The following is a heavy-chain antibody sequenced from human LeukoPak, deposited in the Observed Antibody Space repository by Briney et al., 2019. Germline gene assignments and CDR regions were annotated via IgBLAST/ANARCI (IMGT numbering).Heavy chain of an antibody. Sequence: GESLKISCKGSGYSFTSYWIGWVRQMPGKCLEWMGIIYPGDSDTRYSPSFQVKVTISADKSISTAYMQWSSMKASDSSMYYCARHRRLNYDWSSPLNYFDYWGQGTLVTVSS. D-gene: IGHD3-3*01. CDR1: GYSFTSYW. CDR3: ARHRRLNYDWSSPLNYFDY. J-gene: IGHJ4*02. CDR2: IYPGDSDT. V-gene: IGHV5-51*01.